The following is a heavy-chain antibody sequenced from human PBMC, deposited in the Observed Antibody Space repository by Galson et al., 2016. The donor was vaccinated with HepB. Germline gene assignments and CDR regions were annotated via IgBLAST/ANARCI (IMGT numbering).Heavy chain of an antibody. CDR2: ISAYNGNT. Sequence: SVKVSCKASGYIFSNYGISWVRQAPGQGLEWMGWISAYNGNTNYAQKLQGRVTMTTDTSTATAHMELRSLRSDDTAGNYCARAGIVVVVAATADVFGIWGQGTMVTVSS. J-gene: IGHJ3*02. CDR3: ARAGIVVVVAATADVFGI. V-gene: IGHV1-18*01. CDR1: GYIFSNYG. D-gene: IGHD2-15*01.